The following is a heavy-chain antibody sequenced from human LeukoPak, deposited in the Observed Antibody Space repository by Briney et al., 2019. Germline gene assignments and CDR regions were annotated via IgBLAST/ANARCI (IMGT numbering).Heavy chain of an antibody. CDR3: ARERFGELSRFDP. Sequence: GESLKISCKVSGYSFTSYCIGWVRQMPGKGLGWMGIIYPGDSDTRYSPSFQGQVTISADKSISTAYLQWSSLKASDTAMYYCARERFGELSRFDPWGQGTLVTVSS. CDR1: GYSFTSYC. J-gene: IGHJ5*02. CDR2: IYPGDSDT. D-gene: IGHD3-10*01. V-gene: IGHV5-51*01.